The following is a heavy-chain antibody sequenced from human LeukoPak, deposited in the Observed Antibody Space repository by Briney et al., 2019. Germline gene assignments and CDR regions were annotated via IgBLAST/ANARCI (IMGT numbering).Heavy chain of an antibody. CDR1: GGSISSYY. V-gene: IGHV4-59*01. Sequence: SETLSLTCTVSGGSISSYYWSWIRQPPGKGLEWIGYIYYSGSTNYNPSLKSRVTISVDTSKNQFSLKLSSVTAADTAVYYGARLWGGGGYPYFFDYWGQGTPVTVSS. CDR2: IYYSGST. D-gene: IGHD5-24*01. J-gene: IGHJ4*02. CDR3: ARLWGGGGYPYFFDY.